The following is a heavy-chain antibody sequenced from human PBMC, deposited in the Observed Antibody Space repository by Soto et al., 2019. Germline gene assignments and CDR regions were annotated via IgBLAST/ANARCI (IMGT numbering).Heavy chain of an antibody. J-gene: IGHJ4*02. D-gene: IGHD1-1*01. V-gene: IGHV3-53*01. CDR1: GFSVGGNP. CDR3: ARGVNDDS. CDR2: IHTGGST. Sequence: EVKLVESGGGLMQPGGSLRLSCAASGFSVGGNPMTWVRQAPGKGLEWVASIHTGGSTSYADPVKGRFTISRDNSKNMVYLQMNSLTVGDTAMYFCARGVNDDSWGRGTLVTVSS.